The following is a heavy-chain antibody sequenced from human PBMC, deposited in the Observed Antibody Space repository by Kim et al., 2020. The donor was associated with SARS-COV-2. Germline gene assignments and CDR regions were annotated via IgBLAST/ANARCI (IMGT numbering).Heavy chain of an antibody. J-gene: IGHJ5*02. V-gene: IGHV1-8*01. D-gene: IGHD6-13*01. Sequence: ASVKVSCKASGYTFTSYDINWVRQATGQGLEWMGWMNPNSGNTGYAQKFQGRVTMTRNTSISTAYMELSSLRSEDTAVYYCARGLDSSSWGGTNWFDPWGQGTLVTVSS. CDR1: GYTFTSYD. CDR2: MNPNSGNT. CDR3: ARGLDSSSWGGTNWFDP.